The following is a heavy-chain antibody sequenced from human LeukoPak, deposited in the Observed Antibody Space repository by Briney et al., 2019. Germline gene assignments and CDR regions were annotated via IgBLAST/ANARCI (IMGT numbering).Heavy chain of an antibody. D-gene: IGHD2-2*02. V-gene: IGHV1-46*01. CDR3: ARGRTTYCSSTSCYRDFDY. CDR2: INPSGGST. CDR1: GYTFTSYD. Sequence: ASVKVSCKASGYTFTSYDINWVRQAPGQGLEWMGIINPSGGSTSHAQKFQGRVTMTRDTSTSTVYMELSSLRSEDTAVYYCARGRTTYCSSTSCYRDFDYWGQGTLVTVSS. J-gene: IGHJ4*02.